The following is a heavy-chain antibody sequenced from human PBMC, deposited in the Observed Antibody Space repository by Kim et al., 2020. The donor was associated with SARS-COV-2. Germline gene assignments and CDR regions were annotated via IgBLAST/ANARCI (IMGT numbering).Heavy chain of an antibody. D-gene: IGHD3-16*02. CDR1: GFTFSSYG. CDR2: IWYDGSNK. CDR3: ARGSGDYVWGSYRFDY. J-gene: IGHJ4*02. Sequence: GGSLRLSCAASGFTFSSYGMHWVRQAPGKGLEWVAVIWYDGSNKYYADSVKGRFTISRDNSKNTLYLQMNSLRAEDTAVYYCARGSGDYVWGSYRFDYWGQGTLVTVSS. V-gene: IGHV3-33*01.